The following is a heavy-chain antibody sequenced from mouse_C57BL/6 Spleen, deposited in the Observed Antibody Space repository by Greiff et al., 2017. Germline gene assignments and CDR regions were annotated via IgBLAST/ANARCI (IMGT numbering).Heavy chain of an antibody. D-gene: IGHD3-2*02. Sequence: QVQLQQPGAELVRPGSSVKLSCKASGYTFTSYWMHWVKQRPIPGLEWIGNIDPSDSETHYNQKFKDKATLTVDKSSSTAYMQLSSLTAEDSAVYYCARSGTLRQLSLYFDYWGQGTTLTVSS. CDR3: ARSGTLRQLSLYFDY. J-gene: IGHJ2*01. CDR1: GYTFTSYW. CDR2: IDPSDSET. V-gene: IGHV1-52*01.